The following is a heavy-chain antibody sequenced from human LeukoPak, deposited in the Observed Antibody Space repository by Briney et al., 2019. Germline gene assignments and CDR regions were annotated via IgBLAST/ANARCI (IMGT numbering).Heavy chain of an antibody. Sequence: GGSLRLSCTASGFTFSIYNMNWVRQAPGKGLEWVSYISSSSSTIYYADSVKGRFTISRDNAKNSLYLQMNSLRAEDTAVYYCAVTSQQLVTWVGPEFDYWGQGTLVTVSS. D-gene: IGHD6-13*01. CDR3: AVTSQQLVTWVGPEFDY. V-gene: IGHV3-48*04. CDR2: ISSSSSTI. CDR1: GFTFSIYN. J-gene: IGHJ4*02.